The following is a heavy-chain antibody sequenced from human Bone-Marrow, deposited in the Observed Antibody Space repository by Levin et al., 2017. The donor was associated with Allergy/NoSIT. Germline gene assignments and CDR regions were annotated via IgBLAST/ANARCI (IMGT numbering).Heavy chain of an antibody. CDR2: IYSGGST. J-gene: IGHJ6*03. Sequence: GGSLRLSCAASGFTVSSNYMSWVRQAPGKGLEWVSVIYSGGSTYYADSVKGRFTISRDNSKNTLYLQMNSLRAEDTAVYYCARDQARSLMVRGVISPAESPLQPNLDKPEEYYMDVWGKGTTVTVSS. D-gene: IGHD3-10*01. CDR3: ARDQARSLMVRGVISPAESPLQPNLDKPEEYYMDV. CDR1: GFTVSSNY. V-gene: IGHV3-53*01.